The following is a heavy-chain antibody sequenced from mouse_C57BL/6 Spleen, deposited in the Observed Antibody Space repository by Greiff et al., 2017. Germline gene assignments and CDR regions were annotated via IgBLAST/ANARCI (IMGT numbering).Heavy chain of an antibody. Sequence: EVQRVESGPGMVKPSQSLSLTCTVTGYSITSGYDWHWIRHFPGNKLEWMGYISYSGSTNYNPSLKSRISITHDTSKNHFFLKLNSVTTEDTATYYCARGDYDVLFDYWGQGTTLTVSS. CDR3: ARGDYDVLFDY. V-gene: IGHV3-1*01. CDR1: GYSITSGYD. D-gene: IGHD2-4*01. J-gene: IGHJ2*01. CDR2: ISYSGST.